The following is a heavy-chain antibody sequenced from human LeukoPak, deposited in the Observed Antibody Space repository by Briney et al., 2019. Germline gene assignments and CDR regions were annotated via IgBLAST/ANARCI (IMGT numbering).Heavy chain of an antibody. J-gene: IGHJ4*02. CDR1: GFTFSSYW. CDR3: ARVVGYSSSWYALNY. V-gene: IGHV3-7*01. Sequence: GGSLRLSCAASGFTFSSYWMSWVRQAPGKGLEWVANIKQDGSEKYYVDSVKGRFTISRDNAKNSLYLQMNSLRAEDTAVYYCARVVGYSSSWYALNYWGQGTLVTVSS. D-gene: IGHD6-13*01. CDR2: IKQDGSEK.